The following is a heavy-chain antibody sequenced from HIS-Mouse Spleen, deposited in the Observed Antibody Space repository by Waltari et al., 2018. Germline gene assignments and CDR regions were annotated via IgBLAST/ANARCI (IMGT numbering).Heavy chain of an antibody. J-gene: IGHJ2*01. Sequence: QLQLQESGPGLVKPSETLSLTCTVSGGSISSSSYYWGWISQPPGKGLGWFGGMYYSGSAYYNPSLKSRVTISVDTSKNQFSLKLSSVTAADTAVYYCAREIPYSSSWYDWYFDLWGRGTLVTVSS. CDR2: MYYSGSA. V-gene: IGHV4-39*07. CDR3: AREIPYSSSWYDWYFDL. D-gene: IGHD6-13*01. CDR1: GGSISSSSYY.